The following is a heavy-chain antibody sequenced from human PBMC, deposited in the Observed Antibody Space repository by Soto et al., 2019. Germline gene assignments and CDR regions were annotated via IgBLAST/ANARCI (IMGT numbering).Heavy chain of an antibody. V-gene: IGHV3-53*01. CDR1: GFTFSSNY. CDR3: ARDRVESGYPEYFQH. J-gene: IGHJ1*01. D-gene: IGHD3-22*01. Sequence: PGGSLRLSCAASGFTFSSNYMSWVRQAPGKGLEWVSVIYSGGSTYYADSVKGRFTISRDNSKNTLYLQMNSLRAEDTAVYYCARDRVESGYPEYFQHWGQGTLVTVSS. CDR2: IYSGGST.